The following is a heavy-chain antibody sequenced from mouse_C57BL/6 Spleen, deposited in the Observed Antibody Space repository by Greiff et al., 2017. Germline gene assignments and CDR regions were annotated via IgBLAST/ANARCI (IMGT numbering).Heavy chain of an antibody. D-gene: IGHD2-1*01. Sequence: DVMLVESGEGLVKPGGSLKLSCAASGFTFSSYAMSWVRQTPEKRLEWVAYISSGGDYIYYADTVKGRFTISRDNARNTLYLQMSSLKSEDTAMYYCTRGDGNYGFDYWGQGTTLTVSS. V-gene: IGHV5-9-1*02. CDR2: ISSGGDYI. J-gene: IGHJ2*01. CDR3: TRGDGNYGFDY. CDR1: GFTFSSYA.